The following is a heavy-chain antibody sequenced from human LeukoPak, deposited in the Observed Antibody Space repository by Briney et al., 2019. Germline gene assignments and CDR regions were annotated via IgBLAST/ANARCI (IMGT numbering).Heavy chain of an antibody. J-gene: IGHJ4*02. CDR3: ARSRYSSGWYDY. V-gene: IGHV3-53*01. D-gene: IGHD6-19*01. Sequence: GGSLRLSCAASGFTVSSSYMSWVRQAPGKGLEWVSVIYSGGSTYYADSVKGRFTISRDNSKNTLYLQMNSLRAEDTAVYYCARSRYSSGWYDYWGQGNLVTVSS. CDR1: GFTVSSSY. CDR2: IYSGGST.